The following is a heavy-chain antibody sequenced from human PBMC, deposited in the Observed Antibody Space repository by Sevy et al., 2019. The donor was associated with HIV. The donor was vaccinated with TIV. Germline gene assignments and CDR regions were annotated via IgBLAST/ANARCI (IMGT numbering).Heavy chain of an antibody. Sequence: SETLSLTCTVSGGSISSSSYYWGWIRQPPGKGLEWIGSIYYSGSTYYNPSLKSRVTISVDTSKNQFSLKLSSVTAADTAVYYFARRGGDGYNPFDYWGQGTLVTVSS. CDR2: IYYSGST. CDR3: ARRGGDGYNPFDY. D-gene: IGHD5-12*01. V-gene: IGHV4-39*01. CDR1: GGSISSSSYY. J-gene: IGHJ4*02.